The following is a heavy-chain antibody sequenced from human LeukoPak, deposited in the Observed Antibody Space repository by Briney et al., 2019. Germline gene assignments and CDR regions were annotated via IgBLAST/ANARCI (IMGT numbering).Heavy chain of an antibody. J-gene: IGHJ6*03. D-gene: IGHD5-24*01. Sequence: PGGSLRLSCAASGFTFTSYSMSWVRQAPGKGLEWVGAIIARGGSTYYADSLKGRFTISRDNSKNTLYLQMNSLRSEDTAVYYCAKVAATIKGSYYYYMDVWGKGTTVTVSS. CDR1: GFTFTSYS. CDR2: IIARGGST. V-gene: IGHV3-23*01. CDR3: AKVAATIKGSYYYYMDV.